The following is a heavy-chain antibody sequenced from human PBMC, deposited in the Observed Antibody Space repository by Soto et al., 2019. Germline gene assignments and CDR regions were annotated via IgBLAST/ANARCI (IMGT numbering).Heavy chain of an antibody. J-gene: IGHJ6*02. CDR1: GFTFSSYG. CDR2: IGYDGSNK. V-gene: IGHV3-33*01. D-gene: IGHD3-22*01. CDR3: AREDYKNYYDSSGCMDV. Sequence: QVQLVESGGGVVQPGRSLRLSCAASGFTFSSYGMHWVRQAPGKGLEWVAVIGYDGSNKYYADAVKGRFTISRDNSKDTLYLKMNSLRAEDTAVYYCAREDYKNYYDSSGCMDVLGLGTTVTVSS.